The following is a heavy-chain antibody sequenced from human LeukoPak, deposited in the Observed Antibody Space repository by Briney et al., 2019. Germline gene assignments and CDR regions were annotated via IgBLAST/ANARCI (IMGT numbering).Heavy chain of an antibody. V-gene: IGHV3-21*01. Sequence: GGSLRLSCAASYFDFSSYSMNWFRQAPGKGLEWVASITSGSKYIFYADSVRGRFTISRDNAENSLFLHMMRLRADITGVDFCARAEETVAGLNGFDLWGQGTLVAVSS. CDR2: ITSGSKYI. J-gene: IGHJ4*02. CDR1: YFDFSSYS. CDR3: ARAEETVAGLNGFDL. D-gene: IGHD6-19*01.